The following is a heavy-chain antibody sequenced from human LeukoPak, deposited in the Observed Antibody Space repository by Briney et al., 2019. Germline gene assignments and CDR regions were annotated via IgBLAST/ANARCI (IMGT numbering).Heavy chain of an antibody. CDR1: GFTFTSSA. D-gene: IGHD1-26*01. CDR2: IVVGSGNT. V-gene: IGHV1-58*02. CDR3: ARRVYSGSYGPPETGFDN. Sequence: TSVNVSSTASGFTFTSSAMQWVRQARGQRLEWIGWIVVGSGNTNYAQKLQGRVTMTTDTSTSTAYMELRSLRSDDTAVYYCARRVYSGSYGPPETGFDNWGQGALVTVSS. J-gene: IGHJ4*02.